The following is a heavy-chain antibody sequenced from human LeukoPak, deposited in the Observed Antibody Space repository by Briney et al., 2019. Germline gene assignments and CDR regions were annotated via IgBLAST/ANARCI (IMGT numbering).Heavy chain of an antibody. CDR3: ARDSRTLGGYVRGKYFDY. D-gene: IGHD5-12*01. CDR2: IIPIFGTA. CDR1: GYTFTSYG. V-gene: IGHV1-69*06. Sequence: ASVKVSCKASGYTFTSYGISWVRQAPGQGLEWMGGIIPIFGTANYAQKFQGRVTITADKSTSTAYMELSSLRSEDTAVYYCARDSRTLGGYVRGKYFDYWGRGTLVTVSS. J-gene: IGHJ4*02.